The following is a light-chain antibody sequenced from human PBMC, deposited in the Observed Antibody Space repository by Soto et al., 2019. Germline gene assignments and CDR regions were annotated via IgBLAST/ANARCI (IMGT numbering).Light chain of an antibody. Sequence: IVMTQSPDSLAVSLGERATINCKSSQSVLSSSNNENYLAWYQQKPGQPPKLLIYWASTRESGVPDRSSGSGSGTDFTLTISSLQAEDVAVYYCQQYYDTPLTFGGGTKVEIK. CDR2: WAS. CDR3: QQYYDTPLT. V-gene: IGKV4-1*01. J-gene: IGKJ4*01. CDR1: QSVLSSSNNENY.